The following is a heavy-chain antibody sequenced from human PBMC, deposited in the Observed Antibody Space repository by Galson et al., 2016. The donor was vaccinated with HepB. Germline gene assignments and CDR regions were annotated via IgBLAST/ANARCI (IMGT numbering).Heavy chain of an antibody. Sequence: SVKVSCKASGYTFTYYGFVWVRQAPGQGLEWMGWISAYSGHTNYAQKFQGRVTMTTDTPTSTAYMELRSLRSDDTAVCYCARADYGGNSPYDYWGQGTLVTVSS. D-gene: IGHD4-23*01. CDR2: ISAYSGHT. CDR3: ARADYGGNSPYDY. J-gene: IGHJ4*02. V-gene: IGHV1-18*01. CDR1: GYTFTYYG.